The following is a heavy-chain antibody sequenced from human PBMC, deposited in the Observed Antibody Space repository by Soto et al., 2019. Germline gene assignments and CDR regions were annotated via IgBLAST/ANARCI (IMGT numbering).Heavy chain of an antibody. V-gene: IGHV3-74*01. Sequence: GGSLRLSCSASGLSINTHWMHWVRQSPGKGLEWVARINTYGTDTRSADSVKGRFTVSRDHANNAVYLHMNSLRAEDSGVYFCARDREDIPVSSVHPLFDSWGQGTLVTVSS. CDR2: INTYGTDT. CDR3: ARDREDIPVSSVHPLFDS. D-gene: IGHD1-26*01. J-gene: IGHJ4*02. CDR1: GLSINTHW.